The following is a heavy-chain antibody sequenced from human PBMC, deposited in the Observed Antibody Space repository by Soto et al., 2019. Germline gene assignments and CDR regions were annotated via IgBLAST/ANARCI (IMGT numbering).Heavy chain of an antibody. CDR3: ARSRYSSGWPLDGMDV. Sequence: SETLSLTCTVSGGSISSYYWSWIRQPPGKGLEWIGYIYYSGSTNYNPSLKSRVTISVDTSKNQFSLKLSSVTAADTAVYYCARSRYSSGWPLDGMDVWGQGTTVTV. D-gene: IGHD6-19*01. CDR2: IYYSGST. CDR1: GGSISSYY. J-gene: IGHJ6*02. V-gene: IGHV4-59*01.